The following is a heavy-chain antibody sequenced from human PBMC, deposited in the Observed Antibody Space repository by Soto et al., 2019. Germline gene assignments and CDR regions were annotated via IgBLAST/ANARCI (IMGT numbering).Heavy chain of an antibody. V-gene: IGHV4-4*02. D-gene: IGHD6-19*01. CDR2: IYHRGST. CDR1: SGSISSTNW. J-gene: IGHJ4*02. CDR3: AKEGSGYYYFYY. Sequence: QVQLQESGPGLVKPSGTLSLTCAVSSGSISSTNWWSWVRQPPGKGLEWIGEIYHRGSTNYNPSLWSRVTISLDKSNNQFSLKLTSVTAADTAVYYCAKEGSGYYYFYYWGQGSLVTFSS.